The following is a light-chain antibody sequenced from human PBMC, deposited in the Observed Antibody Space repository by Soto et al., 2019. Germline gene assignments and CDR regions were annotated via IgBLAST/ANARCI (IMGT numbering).Light chain of an antibody. J-gene: IGLJ2*01. CDR2: EVS. CDR3: SSYTSRSTLV. Sequence: QSLLTQPASVSGSPGQPITISCTGSSSDVGGYNYVSWYQQHPGKAPKLMIYEVSNLPSGISNRFSGSKSGNTASLTLSGLQAEDEADYYCSSYTSRSTLVFGGGTKVTVL. V-gene: IGLV2-14*01. CDR1: SSDVGGYNY.